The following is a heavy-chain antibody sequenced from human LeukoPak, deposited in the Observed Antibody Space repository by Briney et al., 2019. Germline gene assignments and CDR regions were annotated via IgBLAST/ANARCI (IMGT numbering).Heavy chain of an antibody. D-gene: IGHD6-13*01. J-gene: IGHJ4*02. CDR1: RFTFSSYG. Sequence: PGGSLSLSCAASRFTFSSYGMSWVRQATEKGLEWVSSISGSGGSTYYADSVKGRFTISRDNSKNTLYLQMNSLRAEDTAVYYCAKDLFNQGRLAEFDYWGQGTLVTVSS. CDR2: ISGSGGST. V-gene: IGHV3-23*01. CDR3: AKDLFNQGRLAEFDY.